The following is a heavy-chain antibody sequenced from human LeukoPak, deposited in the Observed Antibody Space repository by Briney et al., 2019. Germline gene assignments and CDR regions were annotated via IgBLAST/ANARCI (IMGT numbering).Heavy chain of an antibody. J-gene: IGHJ4*02. D-gene: IGHD3-22*01. V-gene: IGHV1-8*01. CDR2: MNPNSGNT. Sequence: ASVKVSCKASGYTFTSYDINWVRQATGQGLEWMGWMNPNSGNTGYAQKFQGRVTMTRNTSISTAYMELSSLRPEDTAVYYCARGAKYYYDSSGYDDYWGQGTLVTVSS. CDR3: ARGAKYYYDSSGYDDY. CDR1: GYTFTSYD.